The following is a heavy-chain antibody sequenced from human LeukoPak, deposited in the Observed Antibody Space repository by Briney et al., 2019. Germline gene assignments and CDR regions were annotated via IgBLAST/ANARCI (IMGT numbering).Heavy chain of an antibody. V-gene: IGHV3-30*04. D-gene: IGHD2-15*01. J-gene: IGHJ4*02. CDR1: GFTFSSYA. CDR2: ISYDGSNK. Sequence: PGGSLRLSCAASGFTFSSYAMHWVRQAPGKGLEWVAVISYDGSNKYYADSVKGRFTISRDNSKNTLYLQMSSLRAEDTAVYYCAREELGYCSGGSCYPPPFDYWGQGTLVTVSS. CDR3: AREELGYCSGGSCYPPPFDY.